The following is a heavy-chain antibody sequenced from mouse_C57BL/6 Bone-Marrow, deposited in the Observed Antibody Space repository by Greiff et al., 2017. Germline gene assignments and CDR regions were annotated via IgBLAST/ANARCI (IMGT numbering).Heavy chain of an antibody. CDR2: ISSGGSYT. CDR3: ARLPYYYGSSYGWFAY. J-gene: IGHJ3*01. V-gene: IGHV5-6*01. Sequence: EVNVVESGGDLVKPGGSLKLSCAASGFTFSSYGMSWVRQTPDKRLEWVATISSGGSYTYYPDSVKGRFTISRDNAKNTLYLQMSSLKSEDTAMYYCARLPYYYGSSYGWFAYWGQETLVTVSA. CDR1: GFTFSSYG. D-gene: IGHD1-1*01.